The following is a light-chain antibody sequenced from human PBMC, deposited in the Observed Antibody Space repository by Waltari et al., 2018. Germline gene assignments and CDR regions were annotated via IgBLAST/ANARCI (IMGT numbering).Light chain of an antibody. Sequence: YELTQPPSVSVSPGQTARITCSGDVLPKQYAYWYQQKPGQAPVLVIYEDRERPSGMPTRFSGSSSGKTVTLTISGVLAEDEADYYCQSADSSGTFYVFGTGTKVTVL. J-gene: IGLJ1*01. CDR1: VLPKQY. CDR3: QSADSSGTFYV. CDR2: EDR. V-gene: IGLV3-25*03.